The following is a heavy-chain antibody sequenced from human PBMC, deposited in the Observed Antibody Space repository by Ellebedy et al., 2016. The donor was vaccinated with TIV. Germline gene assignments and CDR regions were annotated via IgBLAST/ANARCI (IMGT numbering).Heavy chain of an antibody. V-gene: IGHV4-59*08. CDR1: GGSISSYY. CDR3: ATGGDYYGSGSIFDY. CDR2: IYYSGST. J-gene: IGHJ4*02. Sequence: SETLSLTCTVSGGSISSYYWSWIRQPPGEGLEWIGYIYYSGSTNYNPSLKSRVTISVDTSKNQFSLKLSSVTAADTAVYYCATGGDYYGSGSIFDYWGQGTLVTVSS. D-gene: IGHD3-10*01.